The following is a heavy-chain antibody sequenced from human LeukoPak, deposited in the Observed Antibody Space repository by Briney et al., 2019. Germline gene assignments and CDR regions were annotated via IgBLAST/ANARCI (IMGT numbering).Heavy chain of an antibody. Sequence: GGSLKLSCAASGFSFNSYAMHWVRQAPGKGLEWVASTPYDGNSKYYADSVRGRFTISRDNSKDTLYLQMSSLRAEDTAVYYCATETIGRHYDYWGQGTLLTVSS. V-gene: IGHV3-30*02. CDR3: ATETIGRHYDY. CDR2: TPYDGNSK. CDR1: GFSFNSYA. D-gene: IGHD1-14*01. J-gene: IGHJ4*02.